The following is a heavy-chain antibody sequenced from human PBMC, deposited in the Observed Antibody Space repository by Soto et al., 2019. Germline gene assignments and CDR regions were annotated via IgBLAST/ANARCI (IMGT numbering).Heavy chain of an antibody. Sequence: GESLKISCAASGFTFSSYWMHWVRQAPGKGLVWVSRINSDGSSTSYADSVKGRFTISRDNAKNTLYLQMNSLRAEDTAVYYCASAMRGESYNYYGMDVWGQGTTVTVSS. CDR1: GFTFSSYW. J-gene: IGHJ6*02. V-gene: IGHV3-74*01. CDR2: INSDGSST. CDR3: ASAMRGESYNYYGMDV. D-gene: IGHD1-20*01.